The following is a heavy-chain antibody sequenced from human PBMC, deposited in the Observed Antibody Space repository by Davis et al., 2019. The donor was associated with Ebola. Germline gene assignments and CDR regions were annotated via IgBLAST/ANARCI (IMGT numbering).Heavy chain of an antibody. D-gene: IGHD1-26*01. CDR3: ARGIGGAATPPHAFDI. CDR1: GFMFSSYS. J-gene: IGHJ3*02. Sequence: PGGSLRLSCAASGFMFSSYSMNWVRQAPGKRPEWVSYISSTGSSIFYADSVKGRFTISRDKAKGSLYLQMNSLRDEDRAVYHCARGIGGAATPPHAFDIWGQGTMVTVSS. CDR2: ISSTGSSI. V-gene: IGHV3-48*02.